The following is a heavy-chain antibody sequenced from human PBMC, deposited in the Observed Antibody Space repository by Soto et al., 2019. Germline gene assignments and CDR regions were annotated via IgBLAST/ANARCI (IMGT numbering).Heavy chain of an antibody. V-gene: IGHV3-23*01. Sequence: EVQLLDSGGGLVQPGGSLRLSCAASGFTFNNYAMTWVRQAPGKGLEWVSAISGGGDTTSYADSVKGRFTVSRDGSKNTRYKQMSSLRAEDTALYYCAKGRGGSGSLSPRVDFWGQGTLVTVSS. J-gene: IGHJ4*02. CDR2: ISGGGDTT. CDR3: AKGRGGSGSLSPRVDF. D-gene: IGHD3-10*01. CDR1: GFTFNNYA.